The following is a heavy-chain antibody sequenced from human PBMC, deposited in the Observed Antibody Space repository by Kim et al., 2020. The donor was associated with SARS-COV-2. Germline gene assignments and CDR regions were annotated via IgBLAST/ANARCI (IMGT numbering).Heavy chain of an antibody. J-gene: IGHJ2*01. CDR1: GYTFTSYG. CDR2: ISAYNGNT. CDR3: ARGRGYSYGLSFWGGYWYFDL. Sequence: ASVKVSCKASGYTFTSYGISWVRQAPGQGLEWMGWISAYNGNTNYAQKLQGRVTMTTDTSTSTAYMELRSLRSDDTAVYYCARGRGYSYGLSFWGGYWYFDLWGRGTLVTVSS. D-gene: IGHD5-18*01. V-gene: IGHV1-18*01.